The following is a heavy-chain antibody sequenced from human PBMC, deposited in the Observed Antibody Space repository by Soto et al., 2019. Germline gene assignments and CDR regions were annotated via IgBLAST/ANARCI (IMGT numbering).Heavy chain of an antibody. CDR3: ATSYFRRPTDF. V-gene: IGHV3-23*01. CDR2: ISGGGGGT. D-gene: IGHD2-21*01. J-gene: IGHJ4*02. Sequence: GGSLRLSCAASGFSFSNYDMSWVRQAPGKGLEWVSGISGGGGGTYYADSVKGRFTISRDNSKNTLYLQMNSLRADDTAVYYCATSYFRRPTDFWGQGTLVTVSS. CDR1: GFSFSNYD.